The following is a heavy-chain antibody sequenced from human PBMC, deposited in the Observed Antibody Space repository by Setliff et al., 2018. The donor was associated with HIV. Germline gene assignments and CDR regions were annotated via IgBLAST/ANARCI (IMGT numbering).Heavy chain of an antibody. V-gene: IGHV5-51*01. D-gene: IGHD6-19*01. CDR2: IYPGDSDT. CDR1: GYSFTNYW. J-gene: IGHJ6*03. Sequence: PGESLKISCKGSGYSFTNYWIGWVRQMPGKGLEWMGIIYPGDSDTRYSPSFQGQVTISADKSISTAYLQWSSLKASDTAVYYCARRGFVSAWYDQPIYFYYYMDVWGKGTTVTVSS. CDR3: ARRGFVSAWYDQPIYFYYYMDV.